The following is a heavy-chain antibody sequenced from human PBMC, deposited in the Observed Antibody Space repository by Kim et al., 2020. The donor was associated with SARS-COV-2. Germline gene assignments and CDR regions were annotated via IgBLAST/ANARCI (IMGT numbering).Heavy chain of an antibody. D-gene: IGHD3-3*01. V-gene: IGHV4-59*08. J-gene: IGHJ4*02. CDR1: GGSISSYY. CDR2: IYYSGST. Sequence: SETLSLTCTVSGGSISSYYWSWIRQPPGKGLEWIGYIYYSGSTNYNPSLKSRVTISVDTSKNQFSLKLSSVTAADTAVYYCARSYDFWSYNDYWGQGTLVTVSS. CDR3: ARSYDFWSYNDY.